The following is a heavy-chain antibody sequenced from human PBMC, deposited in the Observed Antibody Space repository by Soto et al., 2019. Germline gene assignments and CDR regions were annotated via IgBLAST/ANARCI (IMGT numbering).Heavy chain of an antibody. D-gene: IGHD6-19*01. J-gene: IGHJ3*02. CDR3: ARLRSSSGWYGSAYDI. CDR1: GCSISSSSHY. Sequence: SETLSLTCTVSGCSISSSSHYWGWIRQSPGKGLEWIGSIYFSGSTYYNPSLKSRVTISVDTSKNQFSLNLSSVTGADTAVYYCARLRSSSGWYGSAYDIWGQGTMVTVSS. V-gene: IGHV4-39*01. CDR2: IYFSGST.